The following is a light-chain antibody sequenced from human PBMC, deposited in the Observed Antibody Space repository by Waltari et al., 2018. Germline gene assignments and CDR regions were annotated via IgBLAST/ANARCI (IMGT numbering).Light chain of an antibody. CDR2: KAS. Sequence: IQMTQSPSSLPASVGDRVTITCRASQDISSSLAWYQQKPGKAPKLLIYKASTLQTGVPSRFSGGGSGTDFTLTISSMRPEDFATYHCQQHNANPWTFGQGTKVEIK. V-gene: IGKV1-13*02. CDR3: QQHNANPWT. J-gene: IGKJ1*01. CDR1: QDISSS.